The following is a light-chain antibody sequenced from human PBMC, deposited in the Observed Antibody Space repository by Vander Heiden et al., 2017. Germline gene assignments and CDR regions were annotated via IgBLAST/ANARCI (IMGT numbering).Light chain of an antibody. CDR1: NIGSRF. V-gene: IGLV3-9*01. Sequence: SKDLTQPLSVSVALGQTATISCGGNNIGSRFVHWYQLRPGQAPVLVISRDSVRPSGIPERFSGSDSGNTATLTISRAQAGDEAVYYCQVWDTNTVLFGGGTKLTVL. CDR2: RDS. J-gene: IGLJ2*01. CDR3: QVWDTNTVL.